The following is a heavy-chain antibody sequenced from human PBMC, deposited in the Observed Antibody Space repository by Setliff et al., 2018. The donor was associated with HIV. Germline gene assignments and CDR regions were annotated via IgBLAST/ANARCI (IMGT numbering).Heavy chain of an antibody. CDR1: GGSISSYY. J-gene: IGHJ5*02. D-gene: IGHD4-4*01. CDR2: IYYSGVT. Sequence: SETLSLTCTVSGGSISSYYWNWIRQPPGKGLEWIGYIYYSGVTNYNPSLKSRVTISLDTSKNQFSLKLTSVTAADTAVYYCAREHDYSNYRRLDPWGQGTLVTVSS. V-gene: IGHV4-59*01. CDR3: AREHDYSNYRRLDP.